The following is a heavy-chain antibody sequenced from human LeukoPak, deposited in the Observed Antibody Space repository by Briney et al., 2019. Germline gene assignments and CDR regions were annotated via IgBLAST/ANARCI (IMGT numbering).Heavy chain of an antibody. CDR2: ISYTGTT. CDR1: GGSISSSSYY. J-gene: IGHJ4*02. CDR3: VRQYYYEKFDY. Sequence: PSETLSLTCTVSGGSISSSSYYWGWIRHPPGKGLEWIGSISYTGTTYYNPSLESRVTISVDTSRNQFSLKLSSVTAADAAVYYCVRQYYYEKFDYWGQGTLVTVSS. V-gene: IGHV4-39*01. D-gene: IGHD3-22*01.